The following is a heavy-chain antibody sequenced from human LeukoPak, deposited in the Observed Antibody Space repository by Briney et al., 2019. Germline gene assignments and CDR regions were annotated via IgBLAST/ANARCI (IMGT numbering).Heavy chain of an antibody. Sequence: GASVKVSCKASGGTFSSYAISWVRQAPGQGLEWMGGIIPIFGTANYAQKFQGRVTITTDESTSTAYMELSSLRSEDTAVYYCASERAGSTYDFEYWGQGTLVTVSS. V-gene: IGHV1-69*05. CDR3: ASERAGSTYDFEY. CDR1: GGTFSSYA. CDR2: IIPIFGTA. D-gene: IGHD3-3*01. J-gene: IGHJ4*02.